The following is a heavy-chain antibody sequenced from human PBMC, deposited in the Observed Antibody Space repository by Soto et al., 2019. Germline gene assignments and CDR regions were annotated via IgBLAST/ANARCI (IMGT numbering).Heavy chain of an antibody. CDR3: AKEGNDYGDYIIDF. D-gene: IGHD4-17*01. CDR1: GFTFSSHV. Sequence: QVQLVESGGGVVLPGTSLRLSCAASGFTFSSHVMHWVRQAPGKGLEWLTTIPYDGSNKHYADSVKGRFTISRDNSKNTLYLQMNSLRAEDTAVYYCAKEGNDYGDYIIDFWGQGTLVTVSS. V-gene: IGHV3-30*18. CDR2: IPYDGSNK. J-gene: IGHJ4*02.